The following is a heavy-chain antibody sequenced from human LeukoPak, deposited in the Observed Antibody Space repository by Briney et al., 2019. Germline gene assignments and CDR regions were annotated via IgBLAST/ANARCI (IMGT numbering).Heavy chain of an antibody. J-gene: IGHJ4*02. V-gene: IGHV3-15*01. Sequence: GGSLRLSCAASGFTFSNYAMTWVRQAPGKGLEWVGRIKSKTDGGTTDYAAPVKGRFTISRDDSKNTLYLQMNSLKTEDTAVYYCTTVCSSTSCYFDHFDYWGQGTLVTVSS. D-gene: IGHD2-2*01. CDR1: GFTFSNYA. CDR2: IKSKTDGGTT. CDR3: TTVCSSTSCYFDHFDY.